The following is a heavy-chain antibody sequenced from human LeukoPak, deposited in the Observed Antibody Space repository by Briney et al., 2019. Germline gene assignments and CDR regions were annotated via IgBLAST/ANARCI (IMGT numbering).Heavy chain of an antibody. Sequence: PSETLSLTCTVSGGSISSGDYYWSWIRQPPGTGLEWIGYIYYSGSTYYNPSLKSRVTISVDTSKNQFSLKLSSVTAADTAVYYCARAAPIVVVPAAIGHDAFDIWGQGTMVTVSS. V-gene: IGHV4-30-4*08. D-gene: IGHD2-2*01. J-gene: IGHJ3*02. CDR2: IYYSGST. CDR1: GGSISSGDYY. CDR3: ARAAPIVVVPAAIGHDAFDI.